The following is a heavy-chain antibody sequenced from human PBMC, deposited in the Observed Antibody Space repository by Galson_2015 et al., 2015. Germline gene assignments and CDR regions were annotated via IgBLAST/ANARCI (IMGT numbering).Heavy chain of an antibody. Sequence: LRLSCAASGFTFSSYWMSWVRQAPGKGLEWVANIKQDGSEKYYVDSVKGRFTISRDNAKNSLYLQMNSLRAEDTAVYYCARDNGDYVGEYYYGMDVWGQGTTVTVSS. CDR3: ARDNGDYVGEYYYGMDV. CDR1: GFTFSSYW. CDR2: IKQDGSEK. J-gene: IGHJ6*02. V-gene: IGHV3-7*01. D-gene: IGHD4-17*01.